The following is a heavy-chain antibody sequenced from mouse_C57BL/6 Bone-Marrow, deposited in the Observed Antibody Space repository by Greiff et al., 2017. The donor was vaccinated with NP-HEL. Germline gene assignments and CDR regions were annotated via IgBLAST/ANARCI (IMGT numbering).Heavy chain of an antibody. J-gene: IGHJ2*01. Sequence: EVKVEESGPGLVKPSQSLSLTCSVTGYSITSGYYWNWIRQFPGNKLEWMGYISYDGSNNYNPSLKNRISITRDTSKNQFFLKLNSVTTEDTATYYCARVHWGFDYWGQGTTLTVSS. D-gene: IGHD4-1*01. CDR1: GYSITSGYY. CDR3: ARVHWGFDY. V-gene: IGHV3-6*01. CDR2: ISYDGSN.